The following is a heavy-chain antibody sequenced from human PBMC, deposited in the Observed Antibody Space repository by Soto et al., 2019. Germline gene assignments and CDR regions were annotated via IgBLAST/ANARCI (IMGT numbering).Heavy chain of an antibody. CDR1: GASMTSSHW. J-gene: IGHJ5*02. V-gene: IGHV4-4*02. CDR3: ARRTTGSGWYPMFDT. D-gene: IGHD6-19*01. Sequence: QVQLQESGPGLVKPSGTLSLTCAVSGASMTSSHWWSWVRQPPGKGLEWIGEIYHTGSANYKPSLESRVTISVDKSKNRFSLIPTSVTAADTATYYCARRTTGSGWYPMFDTWGQGALVTVSS. CDR2: IYHTGSA.